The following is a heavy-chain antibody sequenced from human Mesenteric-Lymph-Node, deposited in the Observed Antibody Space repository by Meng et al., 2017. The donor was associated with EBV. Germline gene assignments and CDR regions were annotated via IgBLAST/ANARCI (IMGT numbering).Heavy chain of an antibody. CDR3: ASPGYPGGVLWFAN. CDR2: INHSGST. Sequence: QLQLRQWGAGLLKPSEPLSFTCAVYGGSFSGYYLSWIRQSPGKGLEWIGEINHSGSTNYNPSLKSRVTISLDTSKTQFSLKLSSVTAADTAVYYCASPGYPGGVLWFANWGQGTLVTVSS. J-gene: IGHJ4*02. D-gene: IGHD3-10*01. CDR1: GGSFSGYY. V-gene: IGHV4-34*01.